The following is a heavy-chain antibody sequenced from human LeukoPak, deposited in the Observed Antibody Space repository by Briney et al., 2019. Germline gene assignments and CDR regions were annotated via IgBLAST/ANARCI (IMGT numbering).Heavy chain of an antibody. CDR1: GFTFSYYV. Sequence: GGSLRLSCAASGFTFSYYVIHWVRQAPGKGLEWVAVISYDGSNKYYADSVKGRFTISRDNSKNTLYLQMNSLRAEDTAVHYCARDLAAYGSGSTPYYWGQGTLVTVSS. CDR2: ISYDGSNK. CDR3: ARDLAAYGSGSTPYY. D-gene: IGHD3-10*01. J-gene: IGHJ4*02. V-gene: IGHV3-30-3*01.